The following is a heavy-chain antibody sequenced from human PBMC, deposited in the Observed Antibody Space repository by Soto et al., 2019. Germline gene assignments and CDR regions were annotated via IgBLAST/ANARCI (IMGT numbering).Heavy chain of an antibody. CDR2: IYYTGTT. CDR3: KKLPWADYGGIFDP. CDR1: GCSISSYY. Sequence: SETLSLTCPVSGCSISSYYWSWIRQPPGKGLEWIGYIYYTGTTNYNPSLKSRVTISVDTSKNQFSLKLSSVATADTAVYYCKKLPWADYGGIFDPWGQGTLVTVSS. V-gene: IGHV4-59*01. D-gene: IGHD4-17*01. J-gene: IGHJ5*02.